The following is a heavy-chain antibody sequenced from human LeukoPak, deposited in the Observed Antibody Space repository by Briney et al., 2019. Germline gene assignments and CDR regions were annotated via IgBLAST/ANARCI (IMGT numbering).Heavy chain of an antibody. CDR1: GGSISGSAYY. V-gene: IGHV4-39*01. CDR3: ARHEYGYGPNYFAY. J-gene: IGHJ4*02. CDR2: IYHSGIT. Sequence: SETLSLTCVVSGGSISGSAYYWGWIRQAPGKGLEWIGSIYHSGITYYNPSLKSRVTISVDTSKNQFSLKLSSVTAEDTAVYYCARHEYGYGPNYFAYWGQGTLVTVSS. D-gene: IGHD5-18*01.